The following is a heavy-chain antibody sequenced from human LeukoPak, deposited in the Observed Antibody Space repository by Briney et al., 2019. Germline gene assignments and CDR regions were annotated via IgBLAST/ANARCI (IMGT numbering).Heavy chain of an antibody. V-gene: IGHV4-39*01. CDR1: GGSISSSSYY. Sequence: SETLSLTCTVSGGSISSSSYYWGWIRQPPGKGLEWIGTIYYRRSTYYNPSLKSRVTISVDTPKNQFSLNLTSVTAADTAVYYCARGPVRLARPFDYWGQGTLVTVSS. CDR3: ARGPVRLARPFDY. J-gene: IGHJ4*02. D-gene: IGHD3-9*01. CDR2: IYYRRST.